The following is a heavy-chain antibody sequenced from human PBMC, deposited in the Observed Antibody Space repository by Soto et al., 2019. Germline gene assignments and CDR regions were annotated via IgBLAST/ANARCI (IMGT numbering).Heavy chain of an antibody. J-gene: IGHJ4*02. D-gene: IGHD6-13*01. CDR1: GFTFSSYA. CDR2: ISHNGNNK. V-gene: IGHV3-30*04. CDR3: ARAYSSSPTPFDY. Sequence: VQLVESGGGVVQPGRSLRLSCAASGFTFSSYAMHWVRQAPGKGLEWVIVISHNGNNKYYADSVKGRFTISRDNSKNTLYLQMNSLGAADTAVYYCARAYSSSPTPFDYWGQGTLVTVSS.